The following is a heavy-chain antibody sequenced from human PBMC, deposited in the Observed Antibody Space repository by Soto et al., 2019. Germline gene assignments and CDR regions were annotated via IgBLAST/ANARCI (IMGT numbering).Heavy chain of an antibody. CDR3: ARHGGRYCSGGTCYIYWHFDL. D-gene: IGHD2-15*01. V-gene: IGHV4-59*08. Sequence: QVQLQESGPGLVKPSETLSLTCTVSGGSISTYYWSWIRQPPGKGLEWIGYIYDSGSTDYNPSLTSRVPISVDTSKNQFSLKLSSVTAADTAVYYCARHGGRYCSGGTCYIYWHFDLWGRGTLVTVSS. J-gene: IGHJ2*01. CDR2: IYDSGST. CDR1: GGSISTYY.